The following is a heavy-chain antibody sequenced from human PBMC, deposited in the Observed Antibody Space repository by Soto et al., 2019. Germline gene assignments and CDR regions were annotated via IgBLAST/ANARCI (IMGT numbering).Heavy chain of an antibody. J-gene: IGHJ4*02. Sequence: LGESLKISCKGSGYTFATHWIAWVRQMPEKGLEWMGIIYPGDSDTRYSPSFQGQVTISADKSFSTAYLQWSSLRASDTAIYFCARLELTGLDNWGQGTPVTVSS. D-gene: IGHD3-9*01. CDR1: GYTFATHW. CDR3: ARLELTGLDN. V-gene: IGHV5-51*01. CDR2: IYPGDSDT.